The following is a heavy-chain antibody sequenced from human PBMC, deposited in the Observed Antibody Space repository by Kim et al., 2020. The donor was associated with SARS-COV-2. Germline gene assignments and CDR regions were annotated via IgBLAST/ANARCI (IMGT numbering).Heavy chain of an antibody. J-gene: IGHJ4*02. Sequence: SETLSLTCAVYGGSFSGYYWSWIRQPPGKGLEWIGEINHSGSTNYNPSLKSRVTISVDTSKNQFSLKLSSVTAADTAVYYCARGMTTVTTWVKYYFDYWGQGTLVTVSS. CDR3: ARGMTTVTTWVKYYFDY. CDR2: INHSGST. CDR1: GGSFSGYY. V-gene: IGHV4-34*01. D-gene: IGHD4-17*01.